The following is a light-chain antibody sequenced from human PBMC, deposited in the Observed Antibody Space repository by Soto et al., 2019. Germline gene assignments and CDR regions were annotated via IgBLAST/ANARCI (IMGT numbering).Light chain of an antibody. J-gene: IGLJ2*01. CDR1: SIDVGSYNL. CDR2: EGS. Sequence: QSVLTQPASVSGSPGQSITIACTGTSIDVGSYNLVSWYQQHPGKAPKLMIYEGSKRTSGVSNRFSGSKSGNTASLTISGLQAEDEADYYCCSYAGSSTCHVVFGGGTKLTVL. CDR3: CSYAGSSTCHVV. V-gene: IGLV2-23*01.